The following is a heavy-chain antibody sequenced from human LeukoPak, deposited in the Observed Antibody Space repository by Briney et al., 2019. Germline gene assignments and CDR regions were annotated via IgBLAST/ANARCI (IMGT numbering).Heavy chain of an antibody. CDR1: GFTFGDNA. CDR3: TRVRRGTGSMVDY. Sequence: GGSLRLSCTTSGFTFGDNAMSWVRQAPGKGLEWVGLISSKGDGMTTEYAASVKGRFTISRDDYKSIDYLQMNSLKTEDTAVYYCTRVRRGTGSMVDYWCQGTLVTVSS. D-gene: IGHD3-10*01. CDR2: ISSKGDGMTT. J-gene: IGHJ4*02. V-gene: IGHV3-49*04.